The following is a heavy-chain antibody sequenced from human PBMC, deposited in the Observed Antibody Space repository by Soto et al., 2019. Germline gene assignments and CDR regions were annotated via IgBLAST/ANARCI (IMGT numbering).Heavy chain of an antibody. CDR1: GYTLTSYY. Sequence: ASVKATSKASGYTLTSYYMHWVRQAPGQGLEWMGIINPSGGSTSYAQKFQGRVTMTRDTSTSTVYMELSSLRSEDTAVYYCARVGLGGYCSSTSCYVDAFDIWGQGTMVTVSS. V-gene: IGHV1-46*03. CDR2: INPSGGST. CDR3: ARVGLGGYCSSTSCYVDAFDI. J-gene: IGHJ3*02. D-gene: IGHD2-2*01.